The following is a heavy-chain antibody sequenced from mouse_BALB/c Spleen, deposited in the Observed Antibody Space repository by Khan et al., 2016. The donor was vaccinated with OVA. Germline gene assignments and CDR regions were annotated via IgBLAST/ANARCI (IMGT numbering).Heavy chain of an antibody. V-gene: IGHV1-4*01. CDR2: INPSNDYT. D-gene: IGHD2-14*01. CDR1: GYTFTSYT. Sequence: QVQLKQSGAELARPGASVKMSCKASGYTFTSYTIHWIKKRPGPGLEWIGYINPSNDYTNYNQKFKEKATLTTDKSSTTAYLRLSSLTSDDSAVYNCVRDGAYHRNDGWFAYWGQGTLVTVSA. CDR3: VRDGAYHRNDGWFAY. J-gene: IGHJ3*01.